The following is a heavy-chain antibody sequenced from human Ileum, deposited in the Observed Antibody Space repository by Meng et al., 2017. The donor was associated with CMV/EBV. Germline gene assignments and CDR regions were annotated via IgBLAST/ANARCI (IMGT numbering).Heavy chain of an antibody. D-gene: IGHD2-15*01. CDR2: IYSSGGA. CDR1: GGSISSYS. CDR3: ARGDPDGYCAGGSCYRYWYFDV. J-gene: IGHJ2*01. V-gene: IGHV4-4*07. Sequence: VQLEGSGPGLVKPSETLSLTCTVSGGSISSYSWSWIRQPAGKGLEWIGRIYSSGGANYSPSLKSRATMSVDMSKNEVSLKMSAVTAADTAVYYCARGDPDGYCAGGSCYRYWYFDVWGRGTLVTVSS.